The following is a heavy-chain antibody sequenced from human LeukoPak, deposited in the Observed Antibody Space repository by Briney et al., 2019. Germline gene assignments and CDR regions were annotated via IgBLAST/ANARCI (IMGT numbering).Heavy chain of an antibody. J-gene: IGHJ5*02. CDR1: GGSISSHY. Sequence: SETLSLTCTVSGGSISSHYWSWIRQPAGKGLEWIGRIYTSGSSNYNPSLTSRVTMSVDTSKNQFSLKRSSVTAADTAVYYCARVAGGNTPYNWFDPWGQGTLVTVSS. CDR2: IYTSGSS. V-gene: IGHV4-4*07. D-gene: IGHD4-23*01. CDR3: ARVAGGNTPYNWFDP.